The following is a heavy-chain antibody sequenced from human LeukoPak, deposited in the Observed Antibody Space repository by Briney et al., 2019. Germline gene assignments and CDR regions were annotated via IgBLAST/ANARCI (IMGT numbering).Heavy chain of an antibody. V-gene: IGHV3-21*01. Sequence: GGSLRLSCSASGFTFSSYSMNWVRQAPGMGLEWVSSISSSSSYIYYADSVKGRFTISRDNAKNSLYLQMNSLRAEDTAVYYCASLGVRGVMKGFDYWGQGTLVTVSS. CDR1: GFTFSSYS. J-gene: IGHJ4*02. D-gene: IGHD3-10*01. CDR2: ISSSSSYI. CDR3: ASLGVRGVMKGFDY.